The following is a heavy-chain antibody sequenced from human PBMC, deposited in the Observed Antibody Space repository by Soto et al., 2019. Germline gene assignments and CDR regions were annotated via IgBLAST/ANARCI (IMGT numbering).Heavy chain of an antibody. CDR1: GYTFTSYA. CDR3: ARAVAGTADFDY. J-gene: IGHJ4*02. D-gene: IGHD2-21*02. CDR2: INAGNGNT. V-gene: IGHV1-3*05. Sequence: QVQLVQSGAEEKKPGASVKVSCKASGYTFTSYAMHWVRQAPGQRLEWMGWINAGNGNTKYSQKFQGRVTITRDTSATNAYLERSSLRSEDRAVYYWARAVAGTADFDYWGQGTLVTVSS.